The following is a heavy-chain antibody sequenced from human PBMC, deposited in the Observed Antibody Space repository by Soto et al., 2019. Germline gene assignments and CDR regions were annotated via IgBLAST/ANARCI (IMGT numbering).Heavy chain of an antibody. CDR2: LSGSGVST. CDR1: GFTFSSYA. V-gene: IGHV3-23*01. J-gene: IGHJ6*02. D-gene: IGHD3-22*01. Sequence: EVQLLESGGGLVQPGGSLRLSCAASGFTFSSYAMTWVRQAPGKGLEWVSALSGSGVSTYYADSVKGRFTISRDNSKNTLYLQMNSLKAEDTAVYYCAKGGGSKDYYDTGVYYLYYYYAVDVWGQGTTVTVSS. CDR3: AKGGGSKDYYDTGVYYLYYYYAVDV.